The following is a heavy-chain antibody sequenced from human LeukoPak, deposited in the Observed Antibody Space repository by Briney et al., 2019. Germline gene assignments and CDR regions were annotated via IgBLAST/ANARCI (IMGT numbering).Heavy chain of an antibody. V-gene: IGHV4-39*01. Sequence: TSETLSLTCNVSGGSVSSSGYYWGWIRQPPGKGLEWIGTIHFGGSTFYNPSLKSRVTISVDTSKNQFSLKLNSVTAADTAVYYCVRSPTVTTRGDFWGQGTLVTVSS. D-gene: IGHD4-11*01. CDR2: IHFGGST. CDR3: VRSPTVTTRGDF. J-gene: IGHJ4*02. CDR1: GGSVSSSGYY.